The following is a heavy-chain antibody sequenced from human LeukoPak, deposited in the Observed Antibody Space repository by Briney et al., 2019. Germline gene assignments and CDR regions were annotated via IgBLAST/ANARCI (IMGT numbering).Heavy chain of an antibody. V-gene: IGHV1-69*01. Sequence: SVTVSYKASGGTFNSYAISWVRQAPGQGLEWMGGIIPIFGTANYAQKFQGRVTITADESTSTAYMELSSLRPDDPAVYDCARDGPFRFGEPSYGMDVWGQGTTVTVSS. CDR3: ARDGPFRFGEPSYGMDV. D-gene: IGHD3-10*01. CDR1: GGTFNSYA. J-gene: IGHJ6*02. CDR2: IIPIFGTA.